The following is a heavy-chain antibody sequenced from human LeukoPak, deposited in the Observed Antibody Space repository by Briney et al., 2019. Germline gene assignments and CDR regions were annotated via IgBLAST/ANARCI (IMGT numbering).Heavy chain of an antibody. CDR1: GFTFSSYW. CDR2: IKQDGSEK. CDR3: ARTPRYCSSTSCYYYYYYYMDV. J-gene: IGHJ6*03. V-gene: IGHV3-7*01. Sequence: PGGSLRLSCAASGFTFSSYWMSWVRQAPGKGLEWVANIKQDGSEKYYVDSVKGRFTISRDNAKNSLYLQMSSLRAEDTAVYYCARTPRYCSSTSCYYYYYYYMDVWGKGTTVTVSS. D-gene: IGHD2-2*01.